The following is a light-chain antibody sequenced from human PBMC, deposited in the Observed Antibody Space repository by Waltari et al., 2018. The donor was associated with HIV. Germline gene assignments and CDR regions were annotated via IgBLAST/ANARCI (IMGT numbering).Light chain of an antibody. CDR1: SVDISGFSQ. Sequence: QTALTQPASVSGSPGQSLTISCTGPSVDISGFSQVSSFQHHPGQAPTLIMFDVSVRPSGVSNRFSGSKSGITASLTISGLQTEDEADYYCSSYTSYARLVFGTGTRVTV. CDR3: SSYTSYARLV. CDR2: DVS. V-gene: IGLV2-14*01. J-gene: IGLJ1*01.